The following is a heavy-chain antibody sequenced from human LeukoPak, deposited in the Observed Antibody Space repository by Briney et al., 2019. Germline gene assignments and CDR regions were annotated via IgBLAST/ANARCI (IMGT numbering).Heavy chain of an antibody. CDR3: ARDLAPANYGDLEPLDS. Sequence: TGGSLRLSCAASQFTFTTYAMSWVRQAPGRGLEWVSSIGDSGVPTYYADSVMGRFTISRDNSKNRLYPQMNSLRPEDTAVYYCARDLAPANYGDLEPLDSWGQGTLVTVSS. J-gene: IGHJ4*02. CDR2: IGDSGVPT. D-gene: IGHD4-17*01. CDR1: QFTFTTYA. V-gene: IGHV3-23*01.